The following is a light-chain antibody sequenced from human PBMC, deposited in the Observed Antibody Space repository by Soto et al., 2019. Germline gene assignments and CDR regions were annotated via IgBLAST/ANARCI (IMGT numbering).Light chain of an antibody. Sequence: DIHMTQSPSSLSASVWDTVLITCRAKQNVRSYLNWFQQKPGKAPHYLIQAASIMQSGVPARFSGSGSGTEFILTINNLQPEDFASYFCLQVYSFPRTFGLGTKVDIK. J-gene: IGKJ1*01. CDR1: QNVRSY. V-gene: IGKV1-39*01. CDR2: AAS. CDR3: LQVYSFPRT.